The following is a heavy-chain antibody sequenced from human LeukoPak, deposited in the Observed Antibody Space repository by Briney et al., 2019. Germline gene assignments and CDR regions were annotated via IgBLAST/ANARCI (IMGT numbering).Heavy chain of an antibody. CDR3: ARDNIVVVAATKAYYFDY. V-gene: IGHV4-34*01. CDR2: IYHSGST. CDR1: GGSFSGYY. J-gene: IGHJ4*02. Sequence: SETLSLTCAVYGGSFSGYYWIWIRQPPGKGLEWIGSIYHSGSTYYNPSLKSRVTISVDTSKNQFSLKLSSVTAADTAVYYCARDNIVVVAATKAYYFDYWGQGTLVTVSS. D-gene: IGHD2-15*01.